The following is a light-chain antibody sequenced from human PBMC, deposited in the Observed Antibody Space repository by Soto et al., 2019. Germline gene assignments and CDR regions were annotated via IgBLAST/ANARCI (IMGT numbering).Light chain of an antibody. CDR1: SSDVGGYNY. CDR3: SSYTRSSTYVV. CDR2: DVT. J-gene: IGLJ2*01. V-gene: IGLV2-14*01. Sequence: QSALTQPASVSGSPGQSITISCTGTSSDVGGYNYVSWYQQHPGKAPKLMIYDVTNRPSGVSNRFSGSKSGNTASLTISGCQTEDEADYYCSSYTRSSTYVVFGGGTKLTVL.